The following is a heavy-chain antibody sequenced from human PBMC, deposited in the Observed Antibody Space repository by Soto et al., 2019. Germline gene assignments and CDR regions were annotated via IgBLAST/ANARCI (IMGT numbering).Heavy chain of an antibody. CDR2: IYPGDSDT. CDR1: GYSFTSYW. Sequence: GESLKISCKGSGYSFTSYWIGWVRQMPGKGLEWMGIIYPGDSDTRYSPSFQGQVTISADKSISTAYLQWSSLKASDTAMYYCARHNYGATIYYYYGMDVWGQGTTVTVSS. CDR3: ARHNYGATIYYYYGMDV. J-gene: IGHJ6*02. D-gene: IGHD4-17*01. V-gene: IGHV5-51*01.